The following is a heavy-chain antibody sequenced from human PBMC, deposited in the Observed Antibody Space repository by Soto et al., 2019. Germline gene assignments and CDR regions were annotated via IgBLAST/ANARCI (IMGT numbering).Heavy chain of an antibody. V-gene: IGHV4-34*01. CDR3: ARDRRVTTVVTPRYYYYMDV. CDR1: GGSFSGYY. J-gene: IGHJ6*03. D-gene: IGHD4-17*01. Sequence: PSETLSLTCAVYGGSFSGYYWSWIRQPPGKGLEWIGEINHSGSTNYNPSLKSRVTISVDTSKNQFSLKLSSVTAADTAVYYCARDRRVTTVVTPRYYYYMDVWGKGTTVTVSS. CDR2: INHSGST.